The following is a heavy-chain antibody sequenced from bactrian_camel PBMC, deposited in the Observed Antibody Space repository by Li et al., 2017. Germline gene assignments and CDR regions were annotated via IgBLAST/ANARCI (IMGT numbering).Heavy chain of an antibody. Sequence: VQLVESGGGLGQPGGSLRLSCAASGFTSSRYMSWVRQAPGKGLECVSGINSGGTITSYLDAVKGRFTISRDNAKNTLYLQLNSLKTEDTAMYYCATDGGSGSYYRPDSALSFSYWGQGTQVTVS. CDR1: GFTSSRY. D-gene: IGHD2*01. J-gene: IGHJ4*01. V-gene: IGHV3S40*01. CDR2: INSGGTIT. CDR3: ATDGGSGSYYRPDSALSFSY.